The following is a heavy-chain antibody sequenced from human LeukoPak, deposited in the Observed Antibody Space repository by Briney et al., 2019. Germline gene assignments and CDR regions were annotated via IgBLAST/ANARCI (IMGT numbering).Heavy chain of an antibody. D-gene: IGHD2-15*01. CDR3: ARHGGAYSFDF. Sequence: SETLSLTCSVSGGSISSYFWSWIRQPPGKGLEWIAYIQNSGTTYYNPSLKSRVTISVDTSKNQFFLKVNSMTAADTAVYYCARHGGAYSFDFWGQGALVTVSS. V-gene: IGHV4-59*08. J-gene: IGHJ4*02. CDR2: IQNSGTT. CDR1: GGSISSYF.